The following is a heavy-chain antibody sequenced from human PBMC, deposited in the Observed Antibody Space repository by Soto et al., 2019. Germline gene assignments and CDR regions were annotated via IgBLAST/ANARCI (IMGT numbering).Heavy chain of an antibody. V-gene: IGHV1-69*13. CDR1: GGTFSSYA. J-gene: IGHJ3*02. CDR3: ASAIIQLWFGYAFDI. D-gene: IGHD5-18*01. Sequence: SVKVSCKASGGTFSSYAISWVRQAPGQGLEWMGVIIPIFGTANYAQKFQGRVTITADESTSTAYMELSSLRSEDTAVYYCASAIIQLWFGYAFDIWGQGTMVTVSS. CDR2: IIPIFGTA.